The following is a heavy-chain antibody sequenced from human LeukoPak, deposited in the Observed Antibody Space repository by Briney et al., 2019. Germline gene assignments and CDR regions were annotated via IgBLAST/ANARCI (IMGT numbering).Heavy chain of an antibody. V-gene: IGHV3-23*01. D-gene: IGHD2-2*02. CDR1: GFSFSGYA. Sequence: GGSLRLSCASSGFSFSGYAMIWVRQAPGKRLELVSTISGSGASTFYADSVRGRFITSKDIPSNIVYLQMNSLRAEDTAVYYRAKGSRGYTNYYFDYWGQGTLVTVSS. CDR2: ISGSGAST. CDR3: AKGSRGYTNYYFDY. J-gene: IGHJ4*02.